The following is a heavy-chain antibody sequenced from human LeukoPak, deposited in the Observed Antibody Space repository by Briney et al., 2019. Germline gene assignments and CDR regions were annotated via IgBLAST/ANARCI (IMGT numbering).Heavy chain of an antibody. V-gene: IGHV1-18*01. CDR1: GYTFTSYG. J-gene: IGHJ4*02. D-gene: IGHD2-15*01. CDR3: ARALYCSGGSCYFDY. CDR2: ISAYNGNT. Sequence: ASVKVSCKASGYTFTSYGISWVRQAPGQGLEWMGWISAYNGNTNYAQKLQGRVTMTTDASTSTAYMELRSLRSDDTAVYYCARALYCSGGSCYFDYWGQGTLVTVSS.